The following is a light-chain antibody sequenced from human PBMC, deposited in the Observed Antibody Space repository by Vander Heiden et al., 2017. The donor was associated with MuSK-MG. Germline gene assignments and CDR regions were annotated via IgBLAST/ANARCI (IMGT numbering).Light chain of an antibody. CDR2: EVT. CDR3: SIEGSSSRFYV. CDR1: SSDIGDYNS. Sequence: QSALTQPASVSGSPGQSITISCTGSSSDIGDYNSVSWYQHHPGQAPRLIIYEVTNRPSGVSDRFSGSKSGNTASLTISGLQAEDEGNYYCSIEGSSSRFYVFGTGTKVTVL. J-gene: IGLJ1*01. V-gene: IGLV2-14*01.